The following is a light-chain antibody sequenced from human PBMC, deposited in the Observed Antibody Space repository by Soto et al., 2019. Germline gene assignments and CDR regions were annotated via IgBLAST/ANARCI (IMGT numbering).Light chain of an antibody. Sequence: EIVLTQSPGTLSLSPGERATLSCRASQSVSSSYLAWYQQKPGQAPRLLIYGASSRATGIPDRFSGSGSGTDFTLQISRLEPEDFAVYYCQQYGSSPKTFGGGTKVEIK. J-gene: IGKJ4*01. CDR3: QQYGSSPKT. V-gene: IGKV3-20*01. CDR2: GAS. CDR1: QSVSSSY.